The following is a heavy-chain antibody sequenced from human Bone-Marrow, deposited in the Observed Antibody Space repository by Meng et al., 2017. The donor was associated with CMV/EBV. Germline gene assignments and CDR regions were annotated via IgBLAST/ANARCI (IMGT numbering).Heavy chain of an antibody. D-gene: IGHD6-13*01. CDR3: ARDYVVAAANDYGMDV. CDR1: GYFISSGYY. V-gene: IGHV4-38-2*02. J-gene: IGHJ6*01. Sequence: SATLSLTCTVSGYFISSGYYWGWVRQPPGKGLEWIGSMYHSGSTNYNPSLKSRVTISVDTSKNQFSLKLSSVTAADTAVYYCARDYVVAAANDYGMDVWGQGTTATVPS. CDR2: MYHSGST.